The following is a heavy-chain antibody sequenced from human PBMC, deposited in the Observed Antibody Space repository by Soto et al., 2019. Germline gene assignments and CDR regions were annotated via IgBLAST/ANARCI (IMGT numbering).Heavy chain of an antibody. CDR2: INPNSGGT. Sequence: ASVKVSCKASGYTFTGYYMHWVRQAPVQGLEWMGWINPNSGGTNYAQKFQGWVTMTRDTSISTAYMELSRLRSDDTAVYYCARGALSDIVVVPAAMLPYYYYYGMDVWG. CDR1: GYTFTGYY. J-gene: IGHJ6*02. CDR3: ARGALSDIVVVPAAMLPYYYYYGMDV. D-gene: IGHD2-2*01. V-gene: IGHV1-2*04.